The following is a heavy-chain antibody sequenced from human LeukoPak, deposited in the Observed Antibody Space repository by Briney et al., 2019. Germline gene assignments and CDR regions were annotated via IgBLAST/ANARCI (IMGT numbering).Heavy chain of an antibody. V-gene: IGHV3-33*01. CDR2: IWYNGSNK. CDR3: AGNYGPYYFDY. D-gene: IGHD3-10*01. J-gene: IGHJ4*02. Sequence: GRSLRLSCAASGFTFSNYGIHWVRQAPGKGLEGVAVIWYNGSNKYYADSVKGRFTISRDNSKNTLYLQMNSLRAEDTAVYYCAGNYGPYYFDYWGQGTLVTVSS. CDR1: GFTFSNYG.